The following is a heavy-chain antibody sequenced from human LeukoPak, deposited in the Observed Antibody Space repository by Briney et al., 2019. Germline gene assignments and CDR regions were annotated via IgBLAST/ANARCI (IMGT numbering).Heavy chain of an antibody. V-gene: IGHV3-74*01. CDR1: GFTFSNYW. Sequence: GGSLRLSCAASGFTFSNYWMHWVRQAPGKGLVWVSRINSHGGDINYADSVKGRFTISRDNAKNTLYLQMNSLRAEDTAVYYCARDYGSLVDYWGQGILVTVSS. D-gene: IGHD1-26*01. CDR3: ARDYGSLVDY. J-gene: IGHJ4*02. CDR2: INSHGGDI.